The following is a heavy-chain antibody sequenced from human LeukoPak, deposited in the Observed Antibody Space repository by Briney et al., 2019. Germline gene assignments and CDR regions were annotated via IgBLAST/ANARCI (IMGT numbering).Heavy chain of an antibody. D-gene: IGHD1-20*01. J-gene: IGHJ4*02. Sequence: SETLSLTCTVSGGSISSYYWSWIRQPPGKGLEWIGYIYYSGSTNYNPSLKSRITISVDTSKNQFSLKLSSVTAADTAVYYCARGRNWNDSYFGYWGQGTLVTVSS. V-gene: IGHV4-59*01. CDR2: IYYSGST. CDR3: ARGRNWNDSYFGY. CDR1: GGSISSYY.